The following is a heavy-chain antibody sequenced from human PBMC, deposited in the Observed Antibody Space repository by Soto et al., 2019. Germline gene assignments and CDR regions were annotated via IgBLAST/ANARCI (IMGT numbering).Heavy chain of an antibody. CDR1: GYSISSGYY. J-gene: IGHJ5*02. V-gene: IGHV4-38-2*02. CDR2: IYHSGST. CDR3: ARVSYYYDSSGYFGILRFDP. Sequence: SETLSLTCTASGYSISSGYYWGWIRQPPGKGLEWIGSIYHSGSTYYNPSLKSRVTISVDTAKNQFSLKLSSVTAADTGVYYCARVSYYYDSSGYFGILRFDPWGQGTLVTVSS. D-gene: IGHD3-22*01.